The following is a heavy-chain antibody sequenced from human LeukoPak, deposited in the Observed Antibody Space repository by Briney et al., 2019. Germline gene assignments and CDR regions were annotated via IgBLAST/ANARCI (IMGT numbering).Heavy chain of an antibody. D-gene: IGHD6-13*01. J-gene: IGHJ4*02. Sequence: SETLSLTCTVSGYSISSGYYWGWIRQPPGKGLEWIGSIYHSGSTYYNPSLKSRVTISVDTSKNQFSLKLSSVTAADTAVYYCARARAAAAYYFDYWGQGTLVTVSS. CDR2: IYHSGST. V-gene: IGHV4-38-2*02. CDR1: GYSISSGYY. CDR3: ARARAAAAYYFDY.